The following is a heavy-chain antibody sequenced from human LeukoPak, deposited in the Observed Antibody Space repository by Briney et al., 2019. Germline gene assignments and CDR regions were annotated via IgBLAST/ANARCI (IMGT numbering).Heavy chain of an antibody. Sequence: PSETLSLTCTVSGGSISSYYWSWIRQPPGKGLEWIGYISYSGSTNYNPSLKSRVTISIDTSKNQFSLKLRSVTAADTAIYYCARQGYDILTGYIDAFDIWGQGAMVTVSS. CDR3: ARQGYDILTGYIDAFDI. D-gene: IGHD3-9*01. CDR2: ISYSGST. CDR1: GGSISSYY. V-gene: IGHV4-59*08. J-gene: IGHJ3*02.